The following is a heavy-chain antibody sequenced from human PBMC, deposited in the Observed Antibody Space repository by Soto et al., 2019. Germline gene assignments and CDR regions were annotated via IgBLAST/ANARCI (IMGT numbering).Heavy chain of an antibody. CDR1: GYTFTGYS. CDR3: ARDFHTYYYDSSDDDAVDS. V-gene: IGHV1-2*02. J-gene: IGHJ3*02. D-gene: IGHD3-22*01. CDR2: INPNSGGT. Sequence: ASVTVSRRSSGYTFTGYSMYRVRHAPGQGLDWMGWINPNSGGTNYAQKFQGRVTMTRDTSISTAYMELSRLRSDDTAVYYCARDFHTYYYDSSDDDAVDSWGQGTMVTFSS.